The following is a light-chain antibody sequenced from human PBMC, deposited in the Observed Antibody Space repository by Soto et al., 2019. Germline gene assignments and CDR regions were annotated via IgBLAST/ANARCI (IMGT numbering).Light chain of an antibody. V-gene: IGKV3-15*01. Sequence: EILLTQSPATLSVSPGETATLSCRASQNVFSDLAWYQQKPGQAPRLLVYGATTRATDAPAKFRGRGSGTEFSLTISILQSEDSATYYCQQYRSWPRTFGQGSKVEI. CDR2: GAT. CDR1: QNVFSD. CDR3: QQYRSWPRT. J-gene: IGKJ1*01.